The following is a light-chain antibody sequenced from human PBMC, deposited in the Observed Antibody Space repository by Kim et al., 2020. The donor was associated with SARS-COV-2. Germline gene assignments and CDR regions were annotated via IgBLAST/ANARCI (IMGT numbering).Light chain of an antibody. J-gene: IGLJ1*01. CDR1: SCDVGGYNF. V-gene: IGLV2-11*03. CDR2: DVS. CDR3: CSYAGSYTYV. Sequence: GQSVTISCTGTSCDVGGYNFVSWYQQHPGKAPKLMIYDVSQRPSGVPDGFSGSKSGNTASLTISGLQAEDEADYYCCSYAGSYTYVFGTGTKVTVL.